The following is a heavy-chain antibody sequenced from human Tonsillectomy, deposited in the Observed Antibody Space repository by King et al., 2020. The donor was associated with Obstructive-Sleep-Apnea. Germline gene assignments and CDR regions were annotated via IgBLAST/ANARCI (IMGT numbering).Heavy chain of an antibody. J-gene: IGHJ4*02. CDR3: ARVGSGWSQVFDY. CDR2: GFYSGVT. Sequence: QVQLQESGPGLVKPSETLSLTCTVSVGSISSYYLSWIRQPPGKGLEWIGYGFYSGVTNYNPSLESRVTISVDTSKNHFALKLSSVTAADTAVYYCARVGSGWSQVFDYWGQGTLVTVSS. CDR1: VGSISSYY. V-gene: IGHV4-59*01. D-gene: IGHD6-19*01.